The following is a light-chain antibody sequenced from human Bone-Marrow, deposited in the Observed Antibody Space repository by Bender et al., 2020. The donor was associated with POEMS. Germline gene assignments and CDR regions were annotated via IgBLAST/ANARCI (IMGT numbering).Light chain of an antibody. CDR2: SSH. CDR3: AVWDDSLNGWV. J-gene: IGLJ3*02. V-gene: IGLV1-44*01. Sequence: QSVLTQPPSASGTPGQRLTISCSGGSSNIGAHAVNWYQHLPGAAPKLLIYSSHRRPSEFPDRFSGYRSGTSASLAISGLQSEDEADYYCAVWDDSLNGWVFGGGTKLTV. CDR1: SSNIGAHA.